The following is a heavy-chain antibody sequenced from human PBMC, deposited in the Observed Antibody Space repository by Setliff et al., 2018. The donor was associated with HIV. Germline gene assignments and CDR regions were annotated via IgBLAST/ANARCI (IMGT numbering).Heavy chain of an antibody. D-gene: IGHD2-15*01. Sequence: SETLSLTCAVSGGSIETGDWWSWVRQSPGKGLEWIGEISHSGSTNYNPSLKSRVTISLDTSKNQFSLKLSSVTAADTAVYYCARMRSCSGGSCLPGALYYYHMDVWGKGTTVTVSS. V-gene: IGHV4-4*02. CDR1: GGSIETGDW. J-gene: IGHJ6*03. CDR2: ISHSGST. CDR3: ARMRSCSGGSCLPGALYYYHMDV.